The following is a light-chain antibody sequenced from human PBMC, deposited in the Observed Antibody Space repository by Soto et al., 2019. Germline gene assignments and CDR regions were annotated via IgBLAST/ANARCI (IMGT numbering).Light chain of an antibody. CDR3: QQYNNWPRT. Sequence: ETVMTQSPATLSVSPEERATLSCRASQSVGSNLAWYQQKRGQAPRLLMYGASTRATGIPARFSGSGSGTEFTLTINSLQSEDFAVYYCQQYNNWPRTFGQGTKVEIK. CDR2: GAS. J-gene: IGKJ1*01. CDR1: QSVGSN. V-gene: IGKV3-15*01.